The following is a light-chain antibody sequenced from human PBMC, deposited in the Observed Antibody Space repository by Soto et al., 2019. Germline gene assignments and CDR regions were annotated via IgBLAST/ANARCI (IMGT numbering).Light chain of an antibody. J-gene: IGLJ2*01. Sequence: QSVLTQPPSASGSPGQSVTISCTGTSSDVGGYVSWYQQHPGKAPELIIYEVSKRPSRVPDRFSGYKSGNTASLTVSGLQAEDEADYYCSSYAGSNNLVFGGGTKLTVL. V-gene: IGLV2-8*01. CDR3: SSYAGSNNLV. CDR2: EVS. CDR1: SSDVGGY.